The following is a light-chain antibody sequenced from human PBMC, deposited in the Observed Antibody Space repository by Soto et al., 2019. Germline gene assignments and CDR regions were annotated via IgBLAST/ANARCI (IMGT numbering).Light chain of an antibody. CDR1: NIGSKS. CDR2: DDS. CDR3: QVWDSSSDHGV. Sequence: SYELTQSPSVSVAPGQTARITCGGNNIGSKSVHWYQQRPGQAPVLVVYDDSDRPSGILERLSGSNSGNTATLTISRVEAGDEADYYCQVWDSSSDHGVFGGGTKLTVL. J-gene: IGLJ3*02. V-gene: IGLV3-21*02.